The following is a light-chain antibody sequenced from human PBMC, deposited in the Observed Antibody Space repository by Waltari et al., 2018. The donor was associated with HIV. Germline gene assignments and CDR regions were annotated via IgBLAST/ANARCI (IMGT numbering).Light chain of an antibody. CDR1: PGVSCTSNKKNY. Sequence: DIVMTQSPVSLPVSLVERDTLSCKPRPGVSCTSNKKNYIAWYQQKAGQPPKLLVFWASTRESGVPDRFSGSGSGTDFTLTISSLQPEDVAVYYCQKYFSHPYTFGRGTKLEIK. CDR3: QKYFSHPYT. V-gene: IGKV4-1*01. CDR2: WAS. J-gene: IGKJ2*01.